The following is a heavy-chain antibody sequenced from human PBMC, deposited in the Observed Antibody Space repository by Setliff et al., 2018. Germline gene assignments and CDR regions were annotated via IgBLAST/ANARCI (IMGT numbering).Heavy chain of an antibody. Sequence: SETLSLTCAVYGDSFSDYYWSWIRQPPGKGLEWVGEIIHSGSTNYNPSLKSRVTISVDTSKNQMSLKLRSVTAADTAVYYCRVWVDMIEVDSWAQGTLVTVSS. CDR3: RVWVDMIEVDS. J-gene: IGHJ4*02. V-gene: IGHV4-34*12. CDR2: IIHSGST. D-gene: IGHD3-16*01. CDR1: GDSFSDYY.